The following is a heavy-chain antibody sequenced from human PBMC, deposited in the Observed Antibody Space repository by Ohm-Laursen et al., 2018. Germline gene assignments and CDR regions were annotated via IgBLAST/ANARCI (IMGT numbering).Heavy chain of an antibody. D-gene: IGHD3-22*01. CDR3: ARAAIDSYDGSGSRGYFEL. CDR1: GGSISSYY. V-gene: IGHV4-59*12. Sequence: SDTLSLTCTVSGGSISSYYWSWIRQPPGKGLEWIGYFYYSGSTNYDPSLKSRVTISVDTSKNQFSLKLSSVTAADTAVYFCARAAIDSYDGSGSRGYFELWGRGTLVTVSS. J-gene: IGHJ2*01. CDR2: FYYSGST.